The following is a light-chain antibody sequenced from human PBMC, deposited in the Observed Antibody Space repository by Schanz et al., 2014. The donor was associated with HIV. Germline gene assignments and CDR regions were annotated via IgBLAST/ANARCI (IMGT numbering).Light chain of an antibody. CDR3: ASWDDSLKGPV. Sequence: QSVLTQAPSASGTPGQRVTISCSGSTSDFKTNAVLWYQQLPGAAPKLLIYDDNKRPSGIPDRFSGSKSGTSATLAISVLQAEDEADYYCASWDDSLKGPVFGGGTKLTVL. J-gene: IGLJ3*02. V-gene: IGLV1-44*01. CDR2: DDN. CDR1: TSDFKTNA.